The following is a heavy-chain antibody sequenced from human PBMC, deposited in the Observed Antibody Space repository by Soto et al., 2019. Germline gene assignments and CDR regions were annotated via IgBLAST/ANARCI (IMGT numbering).Heavy chain of an antibody. J-gene: IGHJ4*02. CDR1: GYSFAGYW. CDR2: IDPSDSQT. D-gene: IGHD3-22*01. V-gene: IGHV5-10-1*01. CDR3: ARQIYDSDTGPNFQYYFDS. Sequence: GASLKISCKGSGYSFAGYWITWVRQKPGKGLEWMGRIDPSDSQTYYSPSFRGHVTISATKSITTVFLLWSSLRASDTAMYYCARQIYDSDTGPNFQYYFDSWGQGTPVTVSS.